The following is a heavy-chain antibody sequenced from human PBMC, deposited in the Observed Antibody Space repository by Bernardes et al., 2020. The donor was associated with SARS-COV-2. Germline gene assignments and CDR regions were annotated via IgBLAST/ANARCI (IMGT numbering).Heavy chain of an antibody. CDR2: IYPGDSDT. D-gene: IGHD3-3*01. CDR3: ARSPSGLRFLEWLLDY. Sequence: GESLKISCKGSGYSFTSYWIGWVRQMPGKGLEWMGIIYPGDSDTRYSPSFQGQVTISADKSISTAYLQWSSLKASDTAMYYCARSPSGLRFLEWLLDYWGQGTLVTVSS. J-gene: IGHJ4*02. CDR1: GYSFTSYW. V-gene: IGHV5-51*01.